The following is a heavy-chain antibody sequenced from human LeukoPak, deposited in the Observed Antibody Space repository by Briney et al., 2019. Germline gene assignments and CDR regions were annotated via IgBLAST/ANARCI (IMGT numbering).Heavy chain of an antibody. D-gene: IGHD6-6*01. CDR1: GFTFSSYA. CDR2: ISGSGGST. V-gene: IGHV3-23*01. CDR3: AKDMAHSSSFGDY. J-gene: IGHJ4*02. Sequence: GGSLRLSCAASGFTFSSYAMSRVRQAPGKGLKWVSAISGSGGSTYYADSVKGRFTITRDNSKSTLYLQMNSLRAEATAVYYCAKDMAHSSSFGDYWGQGTLVTVSS.